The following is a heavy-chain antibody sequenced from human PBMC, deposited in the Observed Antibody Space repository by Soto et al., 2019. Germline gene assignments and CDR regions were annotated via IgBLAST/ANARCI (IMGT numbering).Heavy chain of an antibody. CDR1: GYTFSDFD. CDR3: ARGNPFNYAGFDV. CDR2: MNAKSGDT. V-gene: IGHV1-8*01. D-gene: IGHD3-16*01. Sequence: ASVKVSCKASGYTFSDFDINWLRQTSGQGPEWMGWMNAKSGDTFFAQRFHDKFNMTWDTSLTTAYMEVGSLTSDHAAIYYCARGNPFNYAGFDVWGQGATVTVSS. J-gene: IGHJ6*02.